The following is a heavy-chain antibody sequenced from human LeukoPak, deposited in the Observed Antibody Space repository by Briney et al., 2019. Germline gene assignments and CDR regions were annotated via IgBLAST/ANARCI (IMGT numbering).Heavy chain of an antibody. J-gene: IGHJ6*03. CDR1: GCSISSHY. CDR3: TRQPHATTGVYIIYVMDV. Sequence: SETLSLTCTVPGCSISSHYWSWIRQTPGKGLEWIGYIYYSGSTNYNPSLMSRGTMSVDTSKNQFSLNLTSVTAADTAVYYCTRQPHATTGVYIIYVMDVWGKGTTVTVSS. CDR2: IYYSGST. V-gene: IGHV4-59*08. D-gene: IGHD3-3*01.